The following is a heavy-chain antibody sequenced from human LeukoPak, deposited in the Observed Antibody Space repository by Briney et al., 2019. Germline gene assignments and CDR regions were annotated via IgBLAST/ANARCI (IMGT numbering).Heavy chain of an antibody. CDR2: ISSNGGST. CDR1: GFTFSSYA. Sequence: GGSLRLSCAASGFTFSSYAMHWVRQAPGKGLEYVSAISSNGGSTYYANSVKGRFTISRDNSKNTLYLQVGSLRAEDMAVYYCARGVQNYGDPPLYYFDYWGQGTLVTVSS. D-gene: IGHD4-17*01. CDR3: ARGVQNYGDPPLYYFDY. J-gene: IGHJ4*02. V-gene: IGHV3-64*01.